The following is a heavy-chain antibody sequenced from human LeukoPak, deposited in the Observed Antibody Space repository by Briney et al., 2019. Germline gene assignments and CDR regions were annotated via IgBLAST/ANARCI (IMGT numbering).Heavy chain of an antibody. V-gene: IGHV3-23*01. D-gene: IGHD2/OR15-2a*01. CDR3: ARDADTSALSEY. J-gene: IGHJ4*02. CDR1: GFTFSGNT. Sequence: PGGSLRLSCAGSGFTFSGNTMSWVRQTPERGLEWVAAIANHGGRTDYADSVKGRFTISRDNSRSTLYLQMDSLRAEDTAVYYCARDADTSALSEYWGRGTLVTVSS. CDR2: IANHGGRT.